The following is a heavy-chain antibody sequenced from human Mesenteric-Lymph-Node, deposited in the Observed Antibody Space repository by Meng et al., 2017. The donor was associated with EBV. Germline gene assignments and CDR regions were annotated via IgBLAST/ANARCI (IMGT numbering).Heavy chain of an antibody. CDR3: ARGATSVFDL. Sequence: QVKLQQSGPGLVKPSXXLXRTXAISGDSVSSNSAAWNWIRQSPSRGLEWLGRTYYRSKWYNDYAVSVKSRITINPDTSKNQFSLQLNSVTPEDTAVYYCARGATSVFDLWGRGTLVTVSS. J-gene: IGHJ2*01. V-gene: IGHV6-1*01. CDR1: GDSVSSNSAA. CDR2: TYYRSKWYN.